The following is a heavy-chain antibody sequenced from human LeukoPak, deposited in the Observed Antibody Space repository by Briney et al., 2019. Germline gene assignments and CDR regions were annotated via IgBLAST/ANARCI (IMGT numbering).Heavy chain of an antibody. CDR1: GFTFSSYW. Sequence: GGSLRLSCAASGFTFSSYWMHWVRQAPGEGLVWVSRIDTDGTITSYADSVKGRFTISRDNAKNTLYLQMNSLRTEDTGVYYCTKDLTGKYDYWGQGTLVTVSS. CDR3: TKDLTGKYDY. CDR2: IDTDGTIT. V-gene: IGHV3-74*01. D-gene: IGHD1-20*01. J-gene: IGHJ4*02.